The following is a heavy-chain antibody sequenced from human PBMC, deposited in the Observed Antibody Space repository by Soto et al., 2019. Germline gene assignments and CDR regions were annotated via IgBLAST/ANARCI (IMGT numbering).Heavy chain of an antibody. CDR3: ARAVVGATTYPFDY. Sequence: ASVKVSCKAPGHTFTGYYMHWVRQAPGQGLEWMGWINPNSGGTNYAQKFQGWVTMTRDTSISTAYMELSRLRSDDTAVYYCARAVVGATTYPFDYWGKGTLVTVSS. CDR2: INPNSGGT. V-gene: IGHV1-2*04. J-gene: IGHJ4*02. CDR1: GHTFTGYY. D-gene: IGHD1-26*01.